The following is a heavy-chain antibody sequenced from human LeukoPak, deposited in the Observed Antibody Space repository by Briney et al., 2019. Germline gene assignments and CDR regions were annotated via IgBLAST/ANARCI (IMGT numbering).Heavy chain of an antibody. Sequence: PSETLSLTCTVSGGSISSYYWSWVRQPPGKGLEWIGYIFYTGESNHNPSLKGRITMSADAPKNQFSLKLASVTAADTAVYYCASLGSINFSCRDGSCSRSVGGRWFDPWGQGILVTVSS. J-gene: IGHJ5*02. V-gene: IGHV4-59*08. CDR3: ASLGSINFSCRDGSCSRSVGGRWFDP. D-gene: IGHD2-15*01. CDR2: IFYTGES. CDR1: GGSISSYY.